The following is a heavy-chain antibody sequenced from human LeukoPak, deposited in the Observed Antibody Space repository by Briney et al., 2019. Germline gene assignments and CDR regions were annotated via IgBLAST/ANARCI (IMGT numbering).Heavy chain of an antibody. D-gene: IGHD3-10*01. CDR2: IYHSGSS. J-gene: IGHJ5*02. CDR1: GYFISSGYY. Sequence: SETLSLTCAVSGYFISSGYYWGWIRQPPGKGLEWIGSIYHSGSSYYNPSLKSRVTISIDTSKNQFSLKLRSVTAADTAVYYCARVVAGTFDPWGQGTLVTVSS. V-gene: IGHV4-38-2*01. CDR3: ARVVAGTFDP.